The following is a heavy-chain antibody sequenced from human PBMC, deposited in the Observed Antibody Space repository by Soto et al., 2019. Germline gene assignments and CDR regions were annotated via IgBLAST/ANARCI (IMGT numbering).Heavy chain of an antibody. CDR3: ARVGKSSGYYYDDY. Sequence: SETLSLTCTVSGGSISSGGYYWSWIRQHPGKGLEWIGYIYYSGSTYYNPSLKSRVTISVDTSKNQFSLKLSSVTAADTVVYYCARVGKSSGYYYDDYWGQGTLVTVSS. J-gene: IGHJ4*02. V-gene: IGHV4-31*03. CDR1: GGSISSGGYY. CDR2: IYYSGST. D-gene: IGHD3-22*01.